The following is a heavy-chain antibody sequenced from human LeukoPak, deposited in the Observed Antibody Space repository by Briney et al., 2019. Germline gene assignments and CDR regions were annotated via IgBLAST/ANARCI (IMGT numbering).Heavy chain of an antibody. CDR2: IFASGST. CDR1: GGSISSYS. CDR3: AREGPAFDI. V-gene: IGHV4-4*07. Sequence: SETLSLTCTVSGGSISSYSWSWIRQPAGKGLEWIGRIFASGSTKYNPSLKSRVTMSVETSKKQFSLKLSSVTAADTAVYYCAREGPAFDIWGQGTMVTVSS. J-gene: IGHJ3*02.